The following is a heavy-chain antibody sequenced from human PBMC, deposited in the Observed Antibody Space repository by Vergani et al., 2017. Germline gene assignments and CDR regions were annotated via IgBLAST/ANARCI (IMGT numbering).Heavy chain of an antibody. J-gene: IGHJ4*02. CDR1: GGSISSGSYY. V-gene: IGHV4-39*01. CDR2: IYYSGST. Sequence: QLQLQESGPGLVKPSETLSLTCTVSGGSISSGSYYWGWIRQPPGKGLEWIGSIYYSGSTYYNQSLKSRVTISVDTSKNQFSLKLSLVTAADTAVYYCARHWTGDANYFDYWGQGTLVTVSS. D-gene: IGHD3/OR15-3a*01. CDR3: ARHWTGDANYFDY.